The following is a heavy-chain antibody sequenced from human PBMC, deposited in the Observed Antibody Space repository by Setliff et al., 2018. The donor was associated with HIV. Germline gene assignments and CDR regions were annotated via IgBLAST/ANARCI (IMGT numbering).Heavy chain of an antibody. D-gene: IGHD6-19*01. Sequence: GGSLRLSCKASGFTFSDHTMSWFRQDPGKGMECIGFIRSKAYGGTTEYAASVKGRFTISRDDSKSIAYLQMNSLKTEDTAVYFCTREKDSSGWYLNWFDPWGQGTLVTVSS. V-gene: IGHV3-49*03. CDR3: TREKDSSGWYLNWFDP. CDR2: IRSKAYGGTT. CDR1: GFTFSDHT. J-gene: IGHJ5*02.